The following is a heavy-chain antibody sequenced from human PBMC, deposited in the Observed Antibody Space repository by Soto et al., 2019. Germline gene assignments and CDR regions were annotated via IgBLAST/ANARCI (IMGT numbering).Heavy chain of an antibody. CDR2: ISSSSSYI. CDR3: ARGIAVAGTGGSSY. V-gene: IGHV3-21*01. D-gene: IGHD6-19*01. Sequence: EVQLVESGGGLVKPGGSLRLSCAASGFTFSSYSMNWVRQAPGKGLEWVSSISSSSSYIYYADSVKGRFTISRDNAKNSLDLQMNSLGAVDTAVYYCARGIAVAGTGGSSYWGQGTLVTVSS. CDR1: GFTFSSYS. J-gene: IGHJ4*02.